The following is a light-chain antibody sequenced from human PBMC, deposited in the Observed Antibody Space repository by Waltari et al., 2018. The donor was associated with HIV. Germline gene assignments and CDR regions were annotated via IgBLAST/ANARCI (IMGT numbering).Light chain of an antibody. CDR1: TSNIGNST. Sequence: QSVLTQPPSASGTPGQRVTISCAGSTSNIGNSTVNWYQQLPGTAPKLRIYRNTQQPSGVPARFSGSKSGTSASLAISGLQSEDEADYYCATWDDSLNGPVFGGGTKLTV. V-gene: IGLV1-44*01. CDR3: ATWDDSLNGPV. J-gene: IGLJ2*01. CDR2: RNT.